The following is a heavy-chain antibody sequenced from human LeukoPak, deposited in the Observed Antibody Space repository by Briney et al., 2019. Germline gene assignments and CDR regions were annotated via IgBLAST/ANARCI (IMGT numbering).Heavy chain of an antibody. V-gene: IGHV3-15*01. Sequence: PGGSLRLSCAASGFTFSNAWMSWVRQAPGKGLEWVGRIKSKTDGGTTDYAAPVKGRFTISRDDSKNTLYLQMNSLKTEDTAVYYCTTDTRSDYVWGSYRFFDYWGQGTLVTVSS. J-gene: IGHJ4*02. CDR2: IKSKTDGGTT. CDR1: GFTFSNAW. CDR3: TTDTRSDYVWGSYRFFDY. D-gene: IGHD3-16*02.